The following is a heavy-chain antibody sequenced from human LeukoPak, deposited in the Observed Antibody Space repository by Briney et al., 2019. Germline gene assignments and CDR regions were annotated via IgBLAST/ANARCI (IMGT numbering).Heavy chain of an antibody. V-gene: IGHV4-34*01. Sequence: SETLSLTCAVYGGSFSGYYWSWISQPPGKGLEWIGEINHSGSTNYNPSLKSRVTISVDTSKNQFSLKLSSVTAADTAVYYCARGGGIVVVPAAMRFRFDPWGQGTLVTVSS. J-gene: IGHJ5*02. CDR1: GGSFSGYY. D-gene: IGHD2-2*01. CDR3: ARGGGIVVVPAAMRFRFDP. CDR2: INHSGST.